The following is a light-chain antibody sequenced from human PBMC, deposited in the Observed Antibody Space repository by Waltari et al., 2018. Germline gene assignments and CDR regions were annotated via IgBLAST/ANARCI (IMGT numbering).Light chain of an antibody. J-gene: IGLJ3*02. CDR3: LLHMGSAIA. Sequence: QAVVTQEPSLSVSPGGTVTPTFALTSGSVPPYHFVSWIQQTPGQAPRTLIYSTDTPSSGVPSRFSGSILGKKAALTITGAQADDESDYFCLLHMGSAIAFGGGTKLTVL. V-gene: IGLV8-61*01. CDR2: STD. CDR1: SGSVPPYHF.